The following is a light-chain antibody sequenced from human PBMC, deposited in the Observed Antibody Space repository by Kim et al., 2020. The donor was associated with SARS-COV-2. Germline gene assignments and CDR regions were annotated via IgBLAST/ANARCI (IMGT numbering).Light chain of an antibody. CDR3: STWDSSLSSWV. CDR1: NNNFDTEG. J-gene: IGLJ3*02. V-gene: IGLV10-54*01. CDR2: RNG. Sequence: QTPTLPCHGDNNNFDTEGVAWLQQHQGHPPKLLIYRNGNRPSGISERLSASRSGNTASLTIAGLQPEDEADYYCSTWDSSLSSWVFGGGTQLTVL.